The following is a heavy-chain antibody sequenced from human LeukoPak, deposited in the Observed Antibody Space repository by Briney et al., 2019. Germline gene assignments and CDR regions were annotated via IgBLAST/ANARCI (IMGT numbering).Heavy chain of an antibody. CDR2: IWYDGGNK. CDR1: GFTFSNYG. Sequence: GGSLRLSCAASGFTFSNYGMRWVRQAPGKGLEWVAVIWYDGGNKYYADSVKGRFTISRDNSKNTLYLQMNSLRPEDSAVYYSARGRGYDSGTYNYAFSDYWGQGTLVTVSS. CDR3: ARGRGYDSGTYNYAFSDY. D-gene: IGHD3-22*01. J-gene: IGHJ4*02. V-gene: IGHV3-33*01.